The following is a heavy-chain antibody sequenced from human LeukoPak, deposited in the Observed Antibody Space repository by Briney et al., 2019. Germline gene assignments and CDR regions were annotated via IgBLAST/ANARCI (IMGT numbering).Heavy chain of an antibody. CDR3: ARQEYCSGGSCYTWFDP. V-gene: IGHV5-51*01. Sequence: GESLKISCKGSGYSITNYWIGWVRQMPGKGLEWMGIIYPADSDIRYSPSFQGQVTTSAVKSISTAYLQWSSLKASDTAMYYCARQEYCSGGSCYTWFDPWGQGTLVTVSS. CDR1: GYSITNYW. CDR2: IYPADSDI. J-gene: IGHJ5*02. D-gene: IGHD2-15*01.